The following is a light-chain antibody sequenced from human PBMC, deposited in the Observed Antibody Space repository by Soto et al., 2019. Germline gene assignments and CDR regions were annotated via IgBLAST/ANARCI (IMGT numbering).Light chain of an antibody. V-gene: IGLV2-14*01. CDR3: SSYTTSSTVV. Sequence: QSALTQPASVSGSPGQSITISCTGTSSDVGGYNFVSWYQQHPGKVPKLMIYDVSNRPSGVSDRFTGSKSVNTASLIISGLQAEDEADYYCSSYTTSSTVVIGGGTKVTVL. J-gene: IGLJ2*01. CDR2: DVS. CDR1: SSDVGGYNF.